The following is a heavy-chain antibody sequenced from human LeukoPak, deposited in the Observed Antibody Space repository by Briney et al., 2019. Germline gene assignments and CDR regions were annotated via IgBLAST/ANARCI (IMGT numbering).Heavy chain of an antibody. CDR1: GGSISTYY. D-gene: IGHD3-10*01. Sequence: SETLSLTCTVSGGSISTYYWSWIRQPPGKGLEWIGYIYYSGSTNYNPSLKNRVTISIDTSKNQFSLKLNSVAAADTAVYYCARDRGAYGMDVWGQGTTVTVSS. CDR2: IYYSGST. J-gene: IGHJ6*02. CDR3: ARDRGAYGMDV. V-gene: IGHV4-59*01.